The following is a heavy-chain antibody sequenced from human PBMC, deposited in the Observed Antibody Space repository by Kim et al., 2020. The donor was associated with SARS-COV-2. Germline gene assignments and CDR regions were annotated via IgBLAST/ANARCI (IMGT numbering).Heavy chain of an antibody. J-gene: IGHJ4*02. CDR3: ARASDWLFDY. CDR2: IWYDGSNK. V-gene: IGHV3-33*01. Sequence: GRSLRLSCAASGFTFSSYGMHWVRQAPGKGLEWVAVIWYDGSNKYYADSVKGRFTISRYNSKNTLYLQMNSLRAEDTAVYYCARASDWLFDYWGQGTLVTVSS. CDR1: GFTFSSYG. D-gene: IGHD3-9*01.